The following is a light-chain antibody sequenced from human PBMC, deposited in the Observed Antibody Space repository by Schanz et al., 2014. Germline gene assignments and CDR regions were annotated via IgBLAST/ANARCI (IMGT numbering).Light chain of an antibody. CDR3: SSYTSSSSVL. CDR1: SSDVGSYNF. Sequence: QSALTQPASVSGSPGQSITISCTGTSSDVGSYNFVSWYQQHPGKAPKLMIYDVSNRPSGVSNRFSGSKSGYTASLTISGLQAEDEADYYCSSYTSSSSVLFGGGTKLTVL. J-gene: IGLJ2*01. V-gene: IGLV2-14*03. CDR2: DVS.